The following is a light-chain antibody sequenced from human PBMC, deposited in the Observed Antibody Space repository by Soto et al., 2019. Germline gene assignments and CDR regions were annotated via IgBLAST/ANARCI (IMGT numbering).Light chain of an antibody. CDR3: QQYGSSCT. CDR2: GTS. Sequence: EIVLTQSPGTLSLSPGERATLSCRASQSVSSSYLAWYQQKPGQAPRLLIYGTSSRATGIPDRLSGSGSGTDFSLTISRLEPEDFAVYYCQQYGSSCTFGQGTKVDIK. V-gene: IGKV3-20*01. J-gene: IGKJ2*01. CDR1: QSVSSSY.